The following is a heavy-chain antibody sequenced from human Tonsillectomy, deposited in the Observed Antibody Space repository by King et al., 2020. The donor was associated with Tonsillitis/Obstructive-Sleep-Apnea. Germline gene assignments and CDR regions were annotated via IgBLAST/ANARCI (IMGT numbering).Heavy chain of an antibody. CDR3: VKWFDAFDV. CDR2: IYWDDDK. CDR1: GFSLSTFGVG. D-gene: IGHD3-22*01. Sequence: TLKESGPTLVKPTQTLTLTCTFSGFSLSTFGVGVGWIRQTPGKALECLAIIYWDDDKRYSPSLKSRLTITKDTSKNQVVLRMTNMDPVDTATYYCVKWFDAFDVWGQGTLVTVSS. J-gene: IGHJ3*01. V-gene: IGHV2-5*02.